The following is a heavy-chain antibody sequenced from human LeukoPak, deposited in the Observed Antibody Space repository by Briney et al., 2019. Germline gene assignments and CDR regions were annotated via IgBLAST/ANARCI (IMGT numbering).Heavy chain of an antibody. J-gene: IGHJ4*02. Sequence: ASVKVSCKASGYTFTDYLVHWVRQAPGQGLEWMGWINPNSGGTNYAQKFQGRVTVTWDTSISTAYMELSRLRSDDTAVYYCARTGTTEIFDYWGQGTLVTVSS. CDR3: ARTGTTEIFDY. V-gene: IGHV1-2*02. CDR1: GYTFTDYL. D-gene: IGHD1-1*01. CDR2: INPNSGGT.